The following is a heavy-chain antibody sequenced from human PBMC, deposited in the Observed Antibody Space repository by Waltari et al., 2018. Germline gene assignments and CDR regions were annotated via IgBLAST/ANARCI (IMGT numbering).Heavy chain of an antibody. CDR3: ARVSRGYRGSDRLLYFYSMDV. Sequence: QVQLQASGPGLVRPSETLSLTCRVSADSLRSYSWSLVRQPPGKGLEWIGFVHYNGDTDCSPSLESRVTISLDTSKNQFSLMVSSVTAADTAVYYCARVSRGYRGSDRLLYFYSMDVWDKGTTVTVSS. V-gene: IGHV4-59*12. CDR1: ADSLRSYS. J-gene: IGHJ6*03. D-gene: IGHD5-12*01. CDR2: VHYNGDT.